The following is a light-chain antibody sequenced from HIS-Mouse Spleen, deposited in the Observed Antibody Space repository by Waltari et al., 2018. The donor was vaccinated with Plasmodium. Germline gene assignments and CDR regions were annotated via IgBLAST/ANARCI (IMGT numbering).Light chain of an antibody. Sequence: SYELTQPPLVSVSPGQMAMITCSGDALPQKYAYWYQQKSGQAPVLVIYEDSKRPSGIPERFSGSSSGTMATLTISGAQVEDEADYYCYSTDSSGNHRVFGGGTKLTVL. CDR3: YSTDSSGNHRV. J-gene: IGLJ3*02. CDR1: ALPQKY. CDR2: EDS. V-gene: IGLV3-10*01.